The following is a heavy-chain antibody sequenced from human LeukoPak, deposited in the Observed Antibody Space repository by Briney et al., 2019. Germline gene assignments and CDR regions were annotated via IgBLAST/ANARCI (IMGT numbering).Heavy chain of an antibody. CDR2: INWNGGST. V-gene: IGHV3-20*04. J-gene: IGHJ3*02. CDR1: GFTFDDYG. D-gene: IGHD3-22*01. CDR3: ARAGHYYDSSGYHNAEAFDI. Sequence: PGGSLRLSCAASGFTFDDYGMSWVRQAPGKGLEWVSGINWNGGSTGYADSVKGRFTISRDNAKNSLYLQMNSLRAEDTALYYCARAGHYYDSSGYHNAEAFDIWDQGTMVTVSS.